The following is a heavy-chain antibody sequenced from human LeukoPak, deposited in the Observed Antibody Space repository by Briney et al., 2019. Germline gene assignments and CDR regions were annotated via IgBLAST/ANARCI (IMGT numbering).Heavy chain of an antibody. CDR1: GFTFSSYA. J-gene: IGHJ4*02. CDR3: AKGYDCGGDCYHFDY. Sequence: GGSLRLSCVVSGFTFSSYAMSWVRQAPGKGLGWGSGIRGGGVSAYYADSVKGRFTISRDNFKNTLYLQMNSLRGEDTAVYYCAKGYDCGGDCYHFDYWGQGTLVTVSS. D-gene: IGHD2-21*02. CDR2: IRGGGVSA. V-gene: IGHV3-23*01.